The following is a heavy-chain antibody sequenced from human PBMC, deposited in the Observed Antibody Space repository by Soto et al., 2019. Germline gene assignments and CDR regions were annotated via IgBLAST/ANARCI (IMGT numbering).Heavy chain of an antibody. CDR1: GGSISSGGYY. CDR3: DTSSGWYWLDP. CDR2: IYYSGST. Sequence: SETLSLTCTVSGGSISSGGYYWSWIRQHPGKGLEWIGYIYYSGSTYYNPSLKSRVTISVDTSKNQFSLKLSSVTAADTALYYCDTSSGWYWLDPWGQGTLVTVYS. D-gene: IGHD6-19*01. V-gene: IGHV4-31*03. J-gene: IGHJ5*02.